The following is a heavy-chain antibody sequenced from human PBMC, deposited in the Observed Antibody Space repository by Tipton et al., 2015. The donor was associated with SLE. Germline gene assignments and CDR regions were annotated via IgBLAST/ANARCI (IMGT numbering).Heavy chain of an antibody. Sequence: TLSLTCAVYGGSFSGYYWSWIRQPPGKGLEWIGEINHSGGTNYNPSLKSRVTISVDTSKNQFSLKLSSVTAADTAVYYCARRRYMDAWGKGTTVTVSS. V-gene: IGHV4-34*01. J-gene: IGHJ6*04. CDR2: INHSGGT. CDR1: GGSFSGYY. CDR3: ARRRYMDA.